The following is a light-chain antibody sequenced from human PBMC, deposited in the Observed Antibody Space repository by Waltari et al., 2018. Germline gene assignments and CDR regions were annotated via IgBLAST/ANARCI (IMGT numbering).Light chain of an antibody. CDR3: QQRTTWPSIT. J-gene: IGKJ5*01. Sequence: EIVLTQSPATLSLSPGERGTLSCRASQSVNTNLAWYQQKPGQAPGLLIYDASNRATGIPARFSGSGSGTDFTLTISSLEREDFAVYYCQQRTTWPSITFGQGTRLEIK. V-gene: IGKV3-11*01. CDR2: DAS. CDR1: QSVNTN.